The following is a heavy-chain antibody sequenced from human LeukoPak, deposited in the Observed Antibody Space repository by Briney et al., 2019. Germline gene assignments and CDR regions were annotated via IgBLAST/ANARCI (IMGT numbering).Heavy chain of an antibody. V-gene: IGHV3-21*01. J-gene: IGHJ3*02. CDR2: ISSSSSYI. Sequence: GRSLRLSCAASGFTFDDYAMHWVRQAPGKGLEWVSSISSSSSYIYYADSVKGRFTISRDNAKNSLYLQMNSLRAEDTAVYYCARVPAAAATGGAFDIWGQGTMVTVSS. CDR1: GFTFDDYA. D-gene: IGHD6-13*01. CDR3: ARVPAAAATGGAFDI.